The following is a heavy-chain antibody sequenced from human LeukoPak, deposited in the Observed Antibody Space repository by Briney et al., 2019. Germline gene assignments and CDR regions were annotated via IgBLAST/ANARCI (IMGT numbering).Heavy chain of an antibody. CDR1: GGTFSSYA. V-gene: IGHV1-69*05. J-gene: IGHJ5*02. CDR2: IIPIFGTA. Sequence: SVKVSCKXSGGTFSSYAISWVRQAPGQGLEWMGGIIPIFGTANYAQKFQGRVTITTDESTSTAYMELSSLRSEDTAVYYCARGPVVTNWFDPWGQGTLVTVSS. D-gene: IGHD3-22*01. CDR3: ARGPVVTNWFDP.